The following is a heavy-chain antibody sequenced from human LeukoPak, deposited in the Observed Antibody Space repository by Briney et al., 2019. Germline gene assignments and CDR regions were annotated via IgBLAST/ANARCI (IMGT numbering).Heavy chain of an antibody. V-gene: IGHV1-2*02. J-gene: IGHJ5*02. CDR1: GYTFTGYY. D-gene: IGHD3-22*01. Sequence: ASVKVSCKASGYTFTGYYMHWVRQAPGQGLEWMGWINPNSGGTNYAQTFQGRVTMTRDTSISTAYMELSRLRSDDTAVYYCARETDYYGSSGYYRTYNWFDPWGQGTLVTVSS. CDR2: INPNSGGT. CDR3: ARETDYYGSSGYYRTYNWFDP.